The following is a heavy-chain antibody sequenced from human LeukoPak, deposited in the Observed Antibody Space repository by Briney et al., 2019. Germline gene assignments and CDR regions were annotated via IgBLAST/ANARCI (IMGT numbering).Heavy chain of an antibody. CDR2: IRYDGINK. D-gene: IGHD3-10*01. Sequence: GGSLRLSCAASGFTFSTHGMHWVRQAPGKGLEWVAFIRYDGINKYYADSVKGRFTISRDSFKNTLYLQMNSLRPEDTAVYYCAKEGDYHGSGSYRDGFDIWGQGTRATVSS. V-gene: IGHV3-30*02. CDR1: GFTFSTHG. J-gene: IGHJ3*02. CDR3: AKEGDYHGSGSYRDGFDI.